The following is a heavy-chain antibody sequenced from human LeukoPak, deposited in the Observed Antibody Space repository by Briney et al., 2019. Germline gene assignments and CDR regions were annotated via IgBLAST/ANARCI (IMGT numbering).Heavy chain of an antibody. D-gene: IGHD2-15*01. CDR3: ASGVVVAATASFDP. CDR2: IYYSGST. CDR1: GGSVSSGSYY. V-gene: IGHV4-61*01. J-gene: IGHJ5*02. Sequence: SETLSLTCTVSGGSVSSGSYYWRWIRQPPGKGLEWIGYIYYSGSTNYNPSLKSRVTISVDTSKNQFSLELSSVTAADTAVYYCASGVVVAATASFDPWGQGTLVTVSS.